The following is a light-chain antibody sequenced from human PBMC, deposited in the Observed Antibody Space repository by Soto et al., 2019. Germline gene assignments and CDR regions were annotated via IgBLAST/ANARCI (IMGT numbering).Light chain of an antibody. Sequence: IVLTQSPVTLALSPGESAVLSCRASQSVSTSLAWYQHKPGQAPRLFIYDASKRAPGIPARFTGSGSGTDFNLTISSLEPEDIAVYYCQVRDVWPSFGQGTKVEIK. CDR3: QVRDVWPS. J-gene: IGKJ1*01. CDR2: DAS. CDR1: QSVSTS. V-gene: IGKV3-11*01.